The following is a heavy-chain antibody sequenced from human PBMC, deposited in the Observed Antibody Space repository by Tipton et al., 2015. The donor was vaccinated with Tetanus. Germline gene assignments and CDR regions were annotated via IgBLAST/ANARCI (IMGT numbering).Heavy chain of an antibody. CDR3: ARPRTGQWLVDNFDS. CDR2: ISGSSSYI. V-gene: IGHV3-11*06. D-gene: IGHD6-19*01. Sequence: SLRLSCAASGFTFSDFYMAWIRQAPGKGLEWVAYISGSSSYINYADSVRGRFTISRDNAKNSVFRQMSSLRAEDTAVYYCARPRTGQWLVDNFDSWGQGTLVTVSS. J-gene: IGHJ4*02. CDR1: GFTFSDFY.